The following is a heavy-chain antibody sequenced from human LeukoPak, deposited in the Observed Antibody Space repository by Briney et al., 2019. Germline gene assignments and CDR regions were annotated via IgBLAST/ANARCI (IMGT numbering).Heavy chain of an antibody. V-gene: IGHV4-38-2*01. J-gene: IGHJ4*02. CDR2: IYHSGST. D-gene: IGHD3-22*01. CDR3: ARRGDSSGHSPPFDY. Sequence: SETLSLTCAVSGYSISSGYYWGWIRQPPGKGLEWIGSIYHSGSTYYNPSLKSRVTISVDTSKNQFSLKLSSVTAADTAVYYCARRGDSSGHSPPFDYWGQGTLVTVSS. CDR1: GYSISSGYY.